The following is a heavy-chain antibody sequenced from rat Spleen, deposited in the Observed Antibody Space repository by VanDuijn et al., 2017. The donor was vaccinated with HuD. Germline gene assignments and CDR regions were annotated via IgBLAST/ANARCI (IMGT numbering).Heavy chain of an antibody. CDR1: GLSFSNYD. CDR3: ARNGLQWSDFFDY. V-gene: IGHV5-25*01. CDR2: ISPSGGST. D-gene: IGHD4-6*01. J-gene: IGHJ2*01. Sequence: EVQLVESGGGLVQPGRSMKLSCAASGLSFSNYDMAWVRQAPTKGLEWVASISPSGGSTYYRDSVKGRFTIYRDNAKSTLYLQMDSLRSEDTATYYCARNGLQWSDFFDYWGQGVMVTVSS.